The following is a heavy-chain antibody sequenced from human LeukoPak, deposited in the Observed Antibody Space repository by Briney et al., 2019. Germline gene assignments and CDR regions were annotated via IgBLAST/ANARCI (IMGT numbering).Heavy chain of an antibody. CDR2: LYHGDSDT. D-gene: IGHD3-3*01. CDR1: GYSFTSYW. CDR3: WRRGYDFGSGQYNWLDP. V-gene: IGHV5-51*01. J-gene: IGHJ5*02. Sequence: GESLKISCKGSGYSFTSYWIGWVRQMPGKGLEWMGILYHGDSDTRHSPPFEGQVTISAGKSIRTAYLQWRRLEAPGPGRYYTWRRGYDFGSGQYNWLDPWGQGTLVTVSS.